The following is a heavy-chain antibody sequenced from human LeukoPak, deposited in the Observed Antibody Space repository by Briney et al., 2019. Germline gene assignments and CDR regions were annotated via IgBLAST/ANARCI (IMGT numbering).Heavy chain of an antibody. D-gene: IGHD3-16*01. V-gene: IGHV4-39*07. Sequence: SETLSLTCTVSGGSVSSADYCWSWIRQHPGKGLEWIGRIHTSGTTYYSASLKSRVSMSVDSSRNQFSLRLTSVTAAETAIYFCARGDYYDGGGRNWFDVWGQGTLVTVSS. CDR2: IHTSGTT. CDR3: ARGDYYDGGGRNWFDV. J-gene: IGHJ5*02. CDR1: GGSVSSADYC.